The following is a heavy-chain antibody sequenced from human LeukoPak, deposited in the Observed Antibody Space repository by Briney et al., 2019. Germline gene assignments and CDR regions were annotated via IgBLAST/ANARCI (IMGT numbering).Heavy chain of an antibody. V-gene: IGHV5-51*01. D-gene: IGHD3-22*01. J-gene: IGHJ2*01. CDR3: ARSLDVVVIRGWYFDL. CDR1: GYSFTSYW. CDR2: IYPGDSDT. Sequence: GESLKISCKGSGYSFTSYWIGWVRQMPGKGLEWMGIIYPGDSDTRYSPSFQGQVTISADKSISTAYLQWSSLKASDTAMYYCARSLDVVVIRGWYFDLWGRGTLVTVSS.